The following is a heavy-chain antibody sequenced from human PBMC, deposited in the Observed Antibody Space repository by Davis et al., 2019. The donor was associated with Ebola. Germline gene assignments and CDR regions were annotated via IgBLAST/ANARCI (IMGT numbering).Heavy chain of an antibody. CDR3: ARDGYGVRVAEVSTHFDL. J-gene: IGHJ2*01. CDR2: ISYDGSNK. D-gene: IGHD3-10*01. CDR1: GFTLSSYG. Sequence: PGGSLRLSCAASGFTLSSYGMHWVRQAPGKGLEWVAVISYDGSNKYYADSVKGRFTISRDNSKNTLYLQMNSLRAEDTAVYYCARDGYGVRVAEVSTHFDLWGRGTLVTVSS. V-gene: IGHV3-30*03.